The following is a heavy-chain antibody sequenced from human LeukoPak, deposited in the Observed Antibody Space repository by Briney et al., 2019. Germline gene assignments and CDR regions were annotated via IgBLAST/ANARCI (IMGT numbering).Heavy chain of an antibody. CDR2: TYYRSKWYN. D-gene: IGHD6-19*01. CDR1: GDSVSSNGAA. V-gene: IGHV6-1*01. J-gene: IGHJ5*02. Sequence: SQTLSLTCAISGDSVSSNGAAWNWIRQSPSRGLEWLGRTYYRSKWYNDYAVSVKSRITINPDTSKNQFSLQLNSVTPEDTAVYYCASGQQWLELDNWFDPWGQGTLVTVSS. CDR3: ASGQQWLELDNWFDP.